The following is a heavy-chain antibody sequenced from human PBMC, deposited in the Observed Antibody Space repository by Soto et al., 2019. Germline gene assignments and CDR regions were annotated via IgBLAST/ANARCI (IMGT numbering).Heavy chain of an antibody. CDR3: ARHARRAAADDYCYYGMDV. CDR1: GGSFSGYY. Sequence: SETLSLTCAVYGGSFSGYYWSWIRQPPGKGLEWIGEINHSGSTNYNPSLKSRVTISVDTSKNQFSLKLSSVTAADTAVYYCARHARRAAADDYCYYGMDVWGQGTTVNVSS. D-gene: IGHD6-13*01. J-gene: IGHJ6*01. V-gene: IGHV4-34*01. CDR2: INHSGST.